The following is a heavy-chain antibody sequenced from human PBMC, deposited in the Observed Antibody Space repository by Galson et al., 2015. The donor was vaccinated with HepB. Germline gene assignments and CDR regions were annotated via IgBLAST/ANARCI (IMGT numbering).Heavy chain of an antibody. CDR3: ARAMRIIPRYLEKTGAPKHQQKSYYHSYMDV. D-gene: IGHD2-2*01. CDR2: MNPNSGNT. CDR1: GYTFTSYD. Sequence: SVKVSCKASGYTFTSYDINWVRQATGQGLEWMGWMNPNSGNTDYAQKFQGRVTMTRNTSISTAYMELSSLRSEDTAVYYCARAMRIIPRYLEKTGAPKHQQKSYYHSYMDVWGKGTTVPVSS. V-gene: IGHV1-8*01. J-gene: IGHJ6*03.